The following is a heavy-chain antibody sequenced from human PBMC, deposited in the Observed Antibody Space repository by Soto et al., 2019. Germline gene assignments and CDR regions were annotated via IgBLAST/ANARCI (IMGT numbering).Heavy chain of an antibody. CDR3: ASIGDAYYYGMDV. J-gene: IGHJ6*02. V-gene: IGHV1-69*02. CDR1: GGTFSSYT. CDR2: IIPILGIA. D-gene: IGHD3-10*01. Sequence: QVQLVQSGAEVKKPGSSVKVSCKASGGTFSSYTISWVRQAPGQGLEWMGRIIPILGIANYAQKFQGRVTITADKATSTASMELSSLRSEDTAVYYCASIGDAYYYGMDVWGQGTTVTVSS.